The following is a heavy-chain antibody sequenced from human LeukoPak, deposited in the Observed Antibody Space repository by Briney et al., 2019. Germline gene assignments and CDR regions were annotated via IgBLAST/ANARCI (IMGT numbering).Heavy chain of an antibody. D-gene: IGHD3-10*01. V-gene: IGHV3-23*01. Sequence: PGGSLRLSCAASGFTFSSYAMSWVRQAPGKGLEWVSAIIGSGGSTYYADSVKGRFTISRDNSKNTLYLQMNSLRAEDTAVYYCVWPPVVRGKGVIRVYYYGMDVWGQGTTVTVSS. J-gene: IGHJ6*02. CDR3: VWPPVVRGKGVIRVYYYGMDV. CDR2: IIGSGGST. CDR1: GFTFSSYA.